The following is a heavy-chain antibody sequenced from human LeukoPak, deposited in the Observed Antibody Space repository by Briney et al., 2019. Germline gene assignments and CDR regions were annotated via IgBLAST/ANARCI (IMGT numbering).Heavy chain of an antibody. D-gene: IGHD3-10*01. V-gene: IGHV1-2*02. J-gene: IGHJ4*02. CDR3: ARRIWFGEPQFDY. CDR2: INSNTGGT. Sequence: ASVRVSCKASGYTFTGYYIHWVRQAPGQGLEWRGWINSNTGGTDYAQNFQGRVTMTRDTSINTAYMELSSLKSDDTAVYYCARRIWFGEPQFDYWGQGTLVTVSS. CDR1: GYTFTGYY.